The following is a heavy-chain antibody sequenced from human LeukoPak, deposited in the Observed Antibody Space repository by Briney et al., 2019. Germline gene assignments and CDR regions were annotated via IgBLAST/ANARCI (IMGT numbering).Heavy chain of an antibody. D-gene: IGHD1-20*01. CDR1: GGSISSSSYY. CDR3: ARSHLTGTTGWFDP. CDR2: IYYSGST. V-gene: IGHV4-61*05. J-gene: IGHJ5*02. Sequence: SETLSLTCTVSGGSISSSSYYWGWIRQPPGKGLEWIGDIYYSGSTNYNPSLKSRVTISVDTSKNQFSLKLSSVTAADTAVYYCARSHLTGTTGWFDPWGQGTLVTVSS.